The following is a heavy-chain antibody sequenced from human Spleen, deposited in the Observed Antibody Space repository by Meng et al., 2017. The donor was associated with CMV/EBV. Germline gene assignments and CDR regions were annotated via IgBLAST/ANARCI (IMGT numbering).Heavy chain of an antibody. D-gene: IGHD3-3*01. Sequence: GESLKISCAASGFTFSSYAMSWVRQAPGKGLEWVSAISGSGGSTYYADSAKGRFTISRDNSKNTLYLQMNSLRAEDTAVYYCAKGSDFWSGYFDYWGQGTLVTVSS. CDR2: ISGSGGST. CDR1: GFTFSSYA. V-gene: IGHV3-23*01. J-gene: IGHJ4*02. CDR3: AKGSDFWSGYFDY.